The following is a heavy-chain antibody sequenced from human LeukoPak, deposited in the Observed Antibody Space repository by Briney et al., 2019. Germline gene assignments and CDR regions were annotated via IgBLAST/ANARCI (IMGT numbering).Heavy chain of an antibody. Sequence: QPGGSLRLSCAASGFTFSSYVMSWVRQAPGKGLQWVSVISGSGGSTYYADSVKGRFTISRDNSKNTLFLQMNSLRADDTAVYYCASRIAVAGSTFAYWGQGTLVTVSS. CDR2: ISGSGGST. V-gene: IGHV3-23*01. CDR1: GFTFSSYV. CDR3: ASRIAVAGSTFAY. J-gene: IGHJ4*02. D-gene: IGHD6-19*01.